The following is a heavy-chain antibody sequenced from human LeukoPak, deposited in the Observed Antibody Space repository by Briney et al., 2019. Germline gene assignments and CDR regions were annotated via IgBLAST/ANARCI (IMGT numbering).Heavy chain of an antibody. CDR2: IYSGGST. Sequence: GGSLRLSCAASGFTVSSYYMSWVRPAPGRGLEWVSVIYSGGSTYYADSVKGRFTISRDNSKNTLYLQMNSLRAEDTAVYYCARDKGGGGAFDIWGQGTMVTVSS. D-gene: IGHD3-16*01. J-gene: IGHJ3*02. CDR1: GFTVSSYY. CDR3: ARDKGGGGAFDI. V-gene: IGHV3-53*01.